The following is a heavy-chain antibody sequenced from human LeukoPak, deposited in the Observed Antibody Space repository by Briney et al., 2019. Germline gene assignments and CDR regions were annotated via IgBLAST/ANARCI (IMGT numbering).Heavy chain of an antibody. Sequence: PSETLSLTCTVSGGPINGHYWSWIRQPPGKGLEWIGYIFNGGSTNYNPSLKSRVSMSLDTSRDQFSLRLSSVTAADTAIYYCVSRPAGSTWYGVFDFWSQGTLVTVSS. D-gene: IGHD6-13*01. CDR3: VSRPAGSTWYGVFDF. J-gene: IGHJ4*02. CDR2: IFNGGST. V-gene: IGHV4-59*11. CDR1: GGPINGHY.